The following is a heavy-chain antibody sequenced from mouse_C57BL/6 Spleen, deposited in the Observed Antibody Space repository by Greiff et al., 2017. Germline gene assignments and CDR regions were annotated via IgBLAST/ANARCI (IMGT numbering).Heavy chain of an antibody. V-gene: IGHV5-9*01. D-gene: IGHD1-1*01. CDR1: GFTFSSYT. Sequence: EVQLVESGGGLVKPGGSLKLSCAASGFTFSSYTMSWVRQTPEKRLEWVATISGGGGNTYYPDSVKGRFTISRDNAKNTLYLQMSSLRSEDTALYYCARAGDYVSSYLAYWGQGTLVTVSA. J-gene: IGHJ3*01. CDR3: ARAGDYVSSYLAY. CDR2: ISGGGGNT.